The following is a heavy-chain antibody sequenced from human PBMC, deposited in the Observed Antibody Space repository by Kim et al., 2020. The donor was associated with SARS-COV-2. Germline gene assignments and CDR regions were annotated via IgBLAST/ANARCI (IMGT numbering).Heavy chain of an antibody. Sequence: GGSLRLSCAASGFTLSHYEMNWVRQAPGKGLEWVSYSRTSGSDIYYGESVKGRFTISRDNAKNSLYLQMDTLRAEDTAVYYCARDNGYYGMDVWGQGTTV. J-gene: IGHJ6*02. CDR2: SRTSGSDI. V-gene: IGHV3-48*03. D-gene: IGHD2-8*01. CDR1: GFTLSHYE. CDR3: ARDNGYYGMDV.